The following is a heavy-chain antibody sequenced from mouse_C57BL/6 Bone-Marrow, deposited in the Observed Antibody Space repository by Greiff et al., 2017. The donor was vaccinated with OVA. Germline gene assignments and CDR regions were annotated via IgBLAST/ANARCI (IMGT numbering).Heavy chain of an antibody. Sequence: EVKLMESGAELVRPGASVKLSCTASGFNIKDDYMHWVKQRPEQGLEWIGWIDPENGATEYASKFQGKATITADTSSNTAYLQLCSLTSEDTAVYYCTPYYYGSSPYAMDYWGQGTSVTVSS. CDR2: IDPENGAT. CDR3: TPYYYGSSPYAMDY. J-gene: IGHJ4*01. V-gene: IGHV14-4*01. D-gene: IGHD1-1*01. CDR1: GFNIKDDY.